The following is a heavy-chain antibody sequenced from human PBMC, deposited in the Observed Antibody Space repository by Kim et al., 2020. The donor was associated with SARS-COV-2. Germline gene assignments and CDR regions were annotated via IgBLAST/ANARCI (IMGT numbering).Heavy chain of an antibody. J-gene: IGHJ4*02. D-gene: IGHD3-22*01. CDR2: T. Sequence: TSNTPPLKSRVTISGATSKNQFSLRLSSVTAADTAVYYCARGRPDSSGDNWGQGTLVTVSS. CDR3: ARGRPDSSGDN. V-gene: IGHV4-31*02.